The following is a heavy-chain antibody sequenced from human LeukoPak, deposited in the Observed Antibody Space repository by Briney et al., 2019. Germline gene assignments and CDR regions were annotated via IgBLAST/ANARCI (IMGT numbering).Heavy chain of an antibody. V-gene: IGHV1-8*03. CDR2: MNPNSGNT. D-gene: IGHD3-10*01. CDR3: ASTAGDFDY. Sequence: ASVKVSCKASGYTFTGSYMHWVRQAPGQGLEWMGWMNPNSGNTGYAQKFQGRVTITRNTSISTAYMELSSLRSEDTAVYYCASTAGDFDYWGQGTLVTVSS. J-gene: IGHJ4*02. CDR1: GYTFTGSY.